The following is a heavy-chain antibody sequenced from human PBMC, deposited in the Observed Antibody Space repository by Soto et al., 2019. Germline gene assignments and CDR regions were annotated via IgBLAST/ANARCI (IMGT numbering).Heavy chain of an antibody. J-gene: IGHJ1*01. CDR2: ISGSGGST. CDR1: GFTFSSYA. Sequence: AGGSLRLSCAASGFTFSSYAMSWVRQAPGKGLEWVSAISGSGGSTYYADSVKGRFTISRDNSKNTLYLQMNSLRAEDTAVYYCAKDQDGDPVEIQHWGQGTLVTVSS. V-gene: IGHV3-23*01. D-gene: IGHD4-17*01. CDR3: AKDQDGDPVEIQH.